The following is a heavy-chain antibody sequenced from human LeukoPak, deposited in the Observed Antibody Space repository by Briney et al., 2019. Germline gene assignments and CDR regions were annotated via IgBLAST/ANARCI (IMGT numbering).Heavy chain of an antibody. CDR1: GFTFDDYA. CDR2: ISWNSGSI. Sequence: GRSLRLSCAASGFTFDDYAMHWVRQAPGKGLEWVSGISWNSGSIGYADSVKGRFTISRDNAKNSLFLQMNSLRPEDTAFYYCVKDIADGRVTVMGVLESWGQGTLATVSS. D-gene: IGHD2-21*02. J-gene: IGHJ5*02. V-gene: IGHV3-9*01. CDR3: VKDIADGRVTVMGVLES.